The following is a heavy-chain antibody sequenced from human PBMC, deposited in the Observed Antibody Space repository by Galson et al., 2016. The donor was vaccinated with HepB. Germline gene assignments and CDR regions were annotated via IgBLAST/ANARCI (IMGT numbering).Heavy chain of an antibody. CDR2: ISGNGDTI. V-gene: IGHV3-48*02. J-gene: IGHJ4*02. D-gene: IGHD6-13*01. Sequence: SLRLSCAVSGFTFRTYSMDWVRQAPGKGLEWVSYISGNGDTIYYADSVKGRFIISRDNAKNSLFLQMNSLRDEDTAIYYCARGFRSNSFDDWGQGTLVTVSS. CDR3: ARGFRSNSFDD. CDR1: GFTFRTYS.